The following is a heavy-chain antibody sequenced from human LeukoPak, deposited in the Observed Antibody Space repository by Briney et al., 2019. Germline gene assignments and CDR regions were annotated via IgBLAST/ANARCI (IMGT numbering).Heavy chain of an antibody. CDR3: ARLIAAAGHYYYYYMDV. V-gene: IGHV1-2*02. CDR1: GYTFTGYY. D-gene: IGHD6-13*01. Sequence: ASVKVSCKDSGYTFTGYYMHWVRQAPGQGLEWMGWINPNSGGTNYAQKFQGRVTMTRDTSISTAYMELSRLRSDDTAVYYCARLIAAAGHYYYYYMDVWGKGTTVTVSS. CDR2: INPNSGGT. J-gene: IGHJ6*03.